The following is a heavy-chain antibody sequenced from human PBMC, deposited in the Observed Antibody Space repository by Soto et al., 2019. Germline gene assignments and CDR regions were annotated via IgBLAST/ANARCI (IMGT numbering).Heavy chain of an antibody. J-gene: IGHJ5*02. CDR3: ARGRSSPDFDP. Sequence: QVQLVQSGAEVRKPGSSVKVSCKISGGTFTNYVISWLRQAPGQGLEWMGGLIPIFGAANLAQKFQGRVTITAAESTSPVNMELSSLTSEDTAVYYCARGRSSPDFDPWGQGTLVTVSS. CDR1: GGTFTNYV. CDR2: LIPIFGAA. V-gene: IGHV1-69*01. D-gene: IGHD6-6*01.